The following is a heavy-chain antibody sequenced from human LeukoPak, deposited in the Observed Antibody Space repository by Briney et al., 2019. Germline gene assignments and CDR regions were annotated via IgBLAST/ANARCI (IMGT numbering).Heavy chain of an antibody. CDR1: GFIFIMYG. J-gene: IGHJ5*02. CDR3: AKARAAPDYRDTWRFGYNWFGP. Sequence: GGSLILSCASSGFIFIMYGMSLLRQPPRKGVEWVSSFSSSCTKTYYADSGKGQFTISRDNSKTPLYLQMAGLRAEAPAIYSCAKARAAPDYRDTWRFGYNWFGPWGQGTLVTVYS. CDR2: FSSSCTKT. V-gene: IGHV3-23*01. D-gene: IGHD3-10*01.